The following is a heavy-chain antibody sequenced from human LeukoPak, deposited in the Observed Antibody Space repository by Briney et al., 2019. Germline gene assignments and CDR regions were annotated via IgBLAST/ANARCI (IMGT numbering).Heavy chain of an antibody. J-gene: IGHJ6*03. V-gene: IGHV3-53*01. Sequence: GGSLRLSCAASGFTVSSNYMSWVRQAPGKGLEWVSVIYSGGSTYYADSVKGRFTISRDNSKNTLYLQMNSLRAEDTAVYYCARVSTYYYGSGSFYYMDVWGKGTTVTISS. D-gene: IGHD3-10*01. CDR1: GFTVSSNY. CDR2: IYSGGST. CDR3: ARVSTYYYGSGSFYYMDV.